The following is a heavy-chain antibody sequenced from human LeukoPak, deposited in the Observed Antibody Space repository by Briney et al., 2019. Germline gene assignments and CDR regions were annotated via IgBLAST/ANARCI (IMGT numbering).Heavy chain of an antibody. D-gene: IGHD1-26*01. V-gene: IGHV1-69*06. CDR3: ARDIGRPEGGYYYMDV. CDR1: GYTFTGYY. Sequence: SVKVSCKASGYTFTGYYMHWVRQAPGQGLEWMGGIIPIFGSAIYAQKFQGRVTITADTSTSTAYMELTSLRSEDTAMYYCARDIGRPEGGYYYMDVWGKGTTVIVSS. CDR2: IIPIFGSA. J-gene: IGHJ6*03.